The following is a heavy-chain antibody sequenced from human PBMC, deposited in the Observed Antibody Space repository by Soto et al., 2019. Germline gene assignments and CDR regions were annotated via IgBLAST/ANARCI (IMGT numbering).Heavy chain of an antibody. CDR1: GGSISSSSYY. J-gene: IGHJ6*02. Sequence: PSETLSLTCTVSGGSISSSSYYWGWIRQPPGKGLEWIGSIYYSGSTYYNPSLKSRVTISVDTSKNQFSLKLSSVTAADTAVYYCARNVRFLEWLTYYYYYGMDVWGQGTTVT. D-gene: IGHD3-3*01. V-gene: IGHV4-39*01. CDR2: IYYSGST. CDR3: ARNVRFLEWLTYYYYYGMDV.